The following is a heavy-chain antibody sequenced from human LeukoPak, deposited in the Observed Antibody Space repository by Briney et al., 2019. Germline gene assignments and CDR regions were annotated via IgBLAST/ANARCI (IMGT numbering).Heavy chain of an antibody. J-gene: IGHJ4*02. V-gene: IGHV3-23*01. CDR3: AKRLLVGTTVRPYFDY. CDR2: ITGGGGGT. D-gene: IGHD1-26*01. CDR1: GFTFSTNA. Sequence: GGSLRLSCAASGFTFSTNAISWVRQAPGKGLEWVSTITGGGGGTYYADSVKGRFTISRDNSKHTPYLEMNSLRAEDTAVYYCAKRLLVGTTVRPYFDYWGQGTLVTVSS.